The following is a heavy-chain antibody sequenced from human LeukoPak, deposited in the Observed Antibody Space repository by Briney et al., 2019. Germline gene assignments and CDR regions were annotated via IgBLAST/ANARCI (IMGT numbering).Heavy chain of an antibody. J-gene: IGHJ3*02. Sequence: ASVKVSCKASGYTFTSYAMNWVRQAPGQGLEWMGWINPNSGGTNYAQKFQGWVTMTRDTSISTAYMELSRLRSDDTAVYYCARGREYCSGGSCYSRTDAFDIWGQGTMVTVSS. V-gene: IGHV1-2*04. CDR2: INPNSGGT. D-gene: IGHD2-15*01. CDR3: ARGREYCSGGSCYSRTDAFDI. CDR1: GYTFTSYA.